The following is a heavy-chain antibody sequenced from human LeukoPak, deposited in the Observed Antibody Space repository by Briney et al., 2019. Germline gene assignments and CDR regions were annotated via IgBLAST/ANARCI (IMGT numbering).Heavy chain of an antibody. Sequence: PSETLSLTCAVYGGSFSGYYWGWIRQPPGKGLEWIGTIYYSGTTYYNPSLKSRVTMSVDTSKSQFSLKMSSVTAADTAVFYCARQLPGLSAMDVWGQGTTVTVSS. V-gene: IGHV4-39*01. CDR1: GGSFSGYY. J-gene: IGHJ6*02. CDR2: IYYSGTT. CDR3: ARQLPGLSAMDV. D-gene: IGHD2-15*01.